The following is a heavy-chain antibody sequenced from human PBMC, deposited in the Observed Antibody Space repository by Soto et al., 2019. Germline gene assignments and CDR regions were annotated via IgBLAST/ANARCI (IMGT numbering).Heavy chain of an antibody. J-gene: IGHJ4*02. V-gene: IGHV3-23*01. CDR3: AKTSYGSGSYLDY. Sequence: PVGSLRLSCAASGFTFSSYAMSWVRQAPGKGLEWVSAISGSGGSTYYADSVKGRFTISRDNSKNTLHLQMNSLRAEDTAVYYCAKTSYGSGSYLDYRGQGTLVTVSS. CDR1: GFTFSSYA. D-gene: IGHD3-10*01. CDR2: ISGSGGST.